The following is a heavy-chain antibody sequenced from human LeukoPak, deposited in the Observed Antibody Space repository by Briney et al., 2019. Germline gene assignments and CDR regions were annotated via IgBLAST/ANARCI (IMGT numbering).Heavy chain of an antibody. Sequence: PGGSLRLSCAASGFTFNGYWMSWVRQAPGRGLEWVANMNQNGTEKYYVDSVKGRFTISRDNAKNSLYLQMNSLRTEDTAVYYCARERYGDYDYWGQGTLVTVSS. CDR3: ARERYGDYDY. CDR2: MNQNGTEK. J-gene: IGHJ4*02. CDR1: GFTFNGYW. D-gene: IGHD4-17*01. V-gene: IGHV3-7*01.